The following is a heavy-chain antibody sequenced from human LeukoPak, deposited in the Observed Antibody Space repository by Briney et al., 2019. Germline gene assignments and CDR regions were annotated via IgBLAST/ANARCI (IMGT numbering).Heavy chain of an antibody. CDR1: GDSVTGYF. D-gene: IGHD2-15*01. CDR2: IYKIGTT. CDR3: VISVGWQPDY. J-gene: IGHJ4*02. V-gene: IGHV4-59*02. Sequence: PSETLSLTCTVFGDSVTGYFLNWVRQPPGKGLEWIGHIYKIGTTNYNPSLKSRLTISADTSKNQFSLQLRSVTAADTAVYYCVISVGWQPDYWGQGALVTVSS.